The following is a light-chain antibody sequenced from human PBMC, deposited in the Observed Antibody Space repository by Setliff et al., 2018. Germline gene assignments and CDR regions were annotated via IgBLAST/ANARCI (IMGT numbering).Light chain of an antibody. CDR2: DVS. J-gene: IGLJ3*02. CDR3: SSYTSTSTLDGG. Sequence: QSVLTQPASVSGSPGQSITISCTGTSSDIGGYNYVSWYQQHAGKATKVMIYDVSNRTSGVSDGFSGSKSGNTAYLTISGLQTEDEADDYCSSYTSTSTLDGGFGRGT. V-gene: IGLV2-14*03. CDR1: SSDIGGYNY.